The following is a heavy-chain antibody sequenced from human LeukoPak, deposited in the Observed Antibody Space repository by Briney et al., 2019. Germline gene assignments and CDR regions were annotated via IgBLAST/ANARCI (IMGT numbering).Heavy chain of an antibody. D-gene: IGHD2-15*01. J-gene: IGHJ4*02. CDR2: IGGSGDTT. CDR3: AKCSSGSYYSSGDY. V-gene: IGHV3-23*01. CDR1: GFTFSAYA. Sequence: SGGSLRLSCAVSGFTFSAYAMAWVRQAPGKGLEWVSSIGGSGDTTYYADSVKGRFTISRDTSKNTLYLQMNSLTAEDAAVYYCAKCSSGSYYSSGDYWGQGTLVTVSS.